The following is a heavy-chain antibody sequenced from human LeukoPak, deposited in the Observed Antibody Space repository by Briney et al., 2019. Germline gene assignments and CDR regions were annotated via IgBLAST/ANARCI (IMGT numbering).Heavy chain of an antibody. Sequence: GGSLRLSCAASGFTFSSYGMHWVRQAPGKGLEWVAVIAFDGSSKDYAESVKGRFTISRDNSKNTLYLQMNSLRAEDTAVYYCAKRGNSGWSYFDYWGQGTLVTVSS. CDR3: AKRGNSGWSYFDY. D-gene: IGHD6-19*01. V-gene: IGHV3-30*18. CDR2: IAFDGSSK. CDR1: GFTFSSYG. J-gene: IGHJ4*02.